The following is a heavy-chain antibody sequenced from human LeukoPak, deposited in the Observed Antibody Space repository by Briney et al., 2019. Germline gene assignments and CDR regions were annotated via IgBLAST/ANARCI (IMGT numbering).Heavy chain of an antibody. D-gene: IGHD2-15*01. Sequence: GGSLRLSCAASGFTFSSYGMHWVRQAPGKGLEWVALIWYDGSNKYYADSVKGRFTISRDNSKNTLYLQLNSLRAEDTAVYYCARRHCSGGDCYFFDWGQGTLVTVSS. CDR2: IWYDGSNK. V-gene: IGHV3-33*01. CDR1: GFTFSSYG. J-gene: IGHJ4*02. CDR3: ARRHCSGGDCYFFD.